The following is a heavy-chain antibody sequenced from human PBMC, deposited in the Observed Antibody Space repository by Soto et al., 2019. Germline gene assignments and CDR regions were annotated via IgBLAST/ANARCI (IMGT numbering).Heavy chain of an antibody. Sequence: QVQLQESGPGLVKPSQTLSLTCTVSGGSISSGDYYWSWIRQPPGKGLEWIGYISYSGSTYYNPFLKSRVNISVDTSKNQFSLKVSSVTAADTAVYYCARVDTAMVNNWFDPWGQGTLVTVSS. V-gene: IGHV4-30-4*01. J-gene: IGHJ5*02. CDR3: ARVDTAMVNNWFDP. CDR1: GGSISSGDYY. CDR2: ISYSGST. D-gene: IGHD5-18*01.